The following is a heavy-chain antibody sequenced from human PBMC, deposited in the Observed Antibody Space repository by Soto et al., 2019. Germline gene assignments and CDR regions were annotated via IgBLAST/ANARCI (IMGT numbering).Heavy chain of an antibody. Sequence: QVQLVQSGGEVEKPGSSVKVSYKDSGGTFSTYSMFWVRQAPGQGLEWMGRIIPMLGIRNYAQRFQDRVTITADKSTATAHMELSSLRSEDTALYYCTIGSWSGEVFDIWGQGTMVTVSS. J-gene: IGHJ3*02. D-gene: IGHD2-21*01. CDR1: GGTFSTYS. V-gene: IGHV1-69*02. CDR2: IIPMLGIR. CDR3: TIGSWSGEVFDI.